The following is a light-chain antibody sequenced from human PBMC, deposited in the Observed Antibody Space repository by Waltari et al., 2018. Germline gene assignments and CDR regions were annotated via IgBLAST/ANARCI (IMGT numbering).Light chain of an antibody. CDR1: ETIKTN. CDR3: QQYNEWPPIST. CDR2: DAS. Sequence: EIVVTQSPATLSVSPGEGATLSCRASETIKTNLAWYQHKPGQAPRLLIYDASTRATGIPARFSGSGSGTELTLTISSLQSEDFAIYFCQQYNEWPPISTFGQGTNLEIK. J-gene: IGKJ2*01. V-gene: IGKV3-15*01.